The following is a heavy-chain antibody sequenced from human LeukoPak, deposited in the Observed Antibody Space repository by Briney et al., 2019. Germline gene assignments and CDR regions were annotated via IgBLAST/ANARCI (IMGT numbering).Heavy chain of an antibody. CDR3: ARRYTSSSQWTWYFDF. J-gene: IGHJ2*01. Sequence: ASVKVSCKASGYTFTRYYMHWVRQAPGQGLEGMGWINPNSGSTSYAQKFQGRVTITRDTSISTAYMELRRLGSDDPAVYYCARRYTSSSQWTWYFDFWGRGKLVTVSS. CDR1: GYTFTRYY. V-gene: IGHV1-2*02. D-gene: IGHD6-6*01. CDR2: INPNSGST.